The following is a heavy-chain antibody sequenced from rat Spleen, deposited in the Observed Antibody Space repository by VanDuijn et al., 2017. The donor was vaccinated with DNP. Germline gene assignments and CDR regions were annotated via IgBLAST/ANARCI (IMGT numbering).Heavy chain of an antibody. CDR2: ISTSGGST. Sequence: EVQLVESGGGLVQPGRSLKLSCAASGLTSSAYNMAWVRQPPKKGLDWVASISTSGGSTYYRDTVKGRFTVSRDNAKSTLYLQMDSLRSEDTATYYCTTEGATYWGQGVMVTVSS. J-gene: IGHJ2*01. CDR1: GLTSSAYN. CDR3: TTEGATY. V-gene: IGHV5-27*01. D-gene: IGHD1-3*01.